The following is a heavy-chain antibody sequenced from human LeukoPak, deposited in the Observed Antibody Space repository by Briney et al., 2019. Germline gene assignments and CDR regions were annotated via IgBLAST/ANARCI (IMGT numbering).Heavy chain of an antibody. CDR1: GGTFSSYT. J-gene: IGHJ6*03. V-gene: IGHV1-69*04. D-gene: IGHD6-13*01. CDR3: AKDRQQLVVNYYYYMDV. Sequence: SVKVSCKASGGTFSSYTISWVRQAPGQGLEWMGRIIPILGIANYAQKFQGRVTITADKSTSTAYMELSSLRSEDTAVYYCAKDRQQLVVNYYYYMDVWGKGTTVTVSS. CDR2: IIPILGIA.